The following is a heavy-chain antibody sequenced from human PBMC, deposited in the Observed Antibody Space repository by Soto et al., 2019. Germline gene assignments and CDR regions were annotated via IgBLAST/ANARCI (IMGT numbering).Heavy chain of an antibody. CDR1: GGSISSGDYY. D-gene: IGHD5-18*01. CDR2: IYYSGTT. Sequence: SETLSLTCTVSGGSISSGDYYWSWIRQPPGKGLEWIGYIYYSGTTYYNPSLKSRVTISVDTSKNQFSLKVNSVTAADTAVYYCARALIQPWPHYYYGMDVWGQGTTVTVS. J-gene: IGHJ6*02. V-gene: IGHV4-30-4*01. CDR3: ARALIQPWPHYYYGMDV.